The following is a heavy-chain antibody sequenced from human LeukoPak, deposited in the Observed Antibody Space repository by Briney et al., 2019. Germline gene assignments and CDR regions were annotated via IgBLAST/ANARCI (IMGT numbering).Heavy chain of an antibody. J-gene: IGHJ3*02. V-gene: IGHV4-61*05. CDR2: IYYSEST. CDR3: ARGLDAFDI. Sequence: SETLSLTCTVSGGPISSSSYYWGWIRQPPGKGLEWIGYIYYSESTNYNPSLKSRVTISVDTSKNQFSLKLSSVTAADTAVYYCARGLDAFDIWGQGTMVTVSS. CDR1: GGPISSSSYY.